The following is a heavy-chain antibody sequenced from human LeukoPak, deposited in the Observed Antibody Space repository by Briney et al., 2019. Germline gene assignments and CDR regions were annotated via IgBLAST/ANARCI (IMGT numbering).Heavy chain of an antibody. CDR2: INPNSGGT. V-gene: IGHV1-2*02. CDR1: TFTGYY. J-gene: IGHJ6*03. CDR3: ARGIYDYVWGSYRYTPNYYYYYMDV. D-gene: IGHD3-16*02. Sequence: GASVKVSCKAYTFTGYYMHWVRQAPGQGLEWMGWINPNSGGTNYAQKFQGRVTMTRDTSISTAYMELSRLRSDDTAVYYCARGIYDYVWGSYRYTPNYYYYYMDVWGKGTTVTVSS.